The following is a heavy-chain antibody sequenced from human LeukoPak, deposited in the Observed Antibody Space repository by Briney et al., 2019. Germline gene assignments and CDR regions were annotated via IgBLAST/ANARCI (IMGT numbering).Heavy chain of an antibody. CDR2: ISSSSSTI. Sequence: GGSLRLSCAASGFTFSSYSMNWVRQAPGKGLEWVSYISSSSSTIYYADSVKGRFTISRDNAKNSLYLQMNSLRAEDTAVYYCARGAYSYGYVYFDYWGQGTLVTVSS. CDR1: GFTFSSYS. CDR3: ARGAYSYGYVYFDY. D-gene: IGHD5-18*01. J-gene: IGHJ4*02. V-gene: IGHV3-48*01.